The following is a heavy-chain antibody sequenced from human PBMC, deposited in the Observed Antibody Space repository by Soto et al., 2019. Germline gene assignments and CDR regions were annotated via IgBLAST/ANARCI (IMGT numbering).Heavy chain of an antibody. Sequence: QVQLVQSGAEVKKPGASVKVSCKASGYTFSNYLLHWVRQAPGQGLEWMGWINAGNGHTKYSQKFQGRVTFTRDTSATTAYIELSSLRSEDTAVYYCASPSYDSGSYYWGQGTLVTVSS. CDR2: INAGNGHT. D-gene: IGHD3-10*01. CDR3: ASPSYDSGSYY. CDR1: GYTFSNYL. V-gene: IGHV1-3*01. J-gene: IGHJ4*02.